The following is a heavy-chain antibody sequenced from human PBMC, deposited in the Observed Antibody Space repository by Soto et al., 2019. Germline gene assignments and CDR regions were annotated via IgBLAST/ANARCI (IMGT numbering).Heavy chain of an antibody. J-gene: IGHJ4*02. D-gene: IGHD6-19*01. Sequence: GGSLRLSCAASGFTLSSYAMSWVRQAPGKGLEWVSAVSGSGGSTYYADSVKGRFTISRDNSKNTLYLQMNSLRAEDTAVYYCAKVGPPSYSSGPLNYWGQGTLVTVYS. V-gene: IGHV3-23*01. CDR1: GFTLSSYA. CDR3: AKVGPPSYSSGPLNY. CDR2: VSGSGGST.